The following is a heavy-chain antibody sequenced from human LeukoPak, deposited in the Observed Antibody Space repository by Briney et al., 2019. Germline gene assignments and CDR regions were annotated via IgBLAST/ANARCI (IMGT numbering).Heavy chain of an antibody. J-gene: IGHJ3*02. Sequence: KPSETLSLTCAVYGGSFSGYYWSWIRQPPGKGLEWIGEINHSGSTNYNPSLKGRVTISVDTSKNQFSLKLSSVTAADTAVYYCARAKGSIVVVPAAITAFDIWGQGTMVTVSS. D-gene: IGHD2-2*02. CDR1: GGSFSGYY. CDR3: ARAKGSIVVVPAAITAFDI. V-gene: IGHV4-34*01. CDR2: INHSGST.